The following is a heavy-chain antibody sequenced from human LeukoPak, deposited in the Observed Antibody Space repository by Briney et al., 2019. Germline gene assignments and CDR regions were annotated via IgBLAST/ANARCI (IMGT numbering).Heavy chain of an antibody. Sequence: GESLQISCQGSGYRFTSYWIGWVRQMPGKGLEWMGIIYPGDSDTRYSPSFQGQVTISADKSISTAYLQWSSLKASDTVMYYCARCGGYSYGLGAFDIWGQGTMVTVSS. D-gene: IGHD5-18*01. V-gene: IGHV5-51*01. CDR2: IYPGDSDT. CDR1: GYRFTSYW. J-gene: IGHJ3*02. CDR3: ARCGGYSYGLGAFDI.